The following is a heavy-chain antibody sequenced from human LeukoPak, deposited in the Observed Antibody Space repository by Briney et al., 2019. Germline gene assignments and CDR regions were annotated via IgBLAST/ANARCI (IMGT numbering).Heavy chain of an antibody. CDR3: ARAGAVVDNWFDP. CDR2: ISGYNGKT. D-gene: IGHD2-15*01. V-gene: IGHV1-18*04. J-gene: IGHJ5*02. Sequence: GASVKVSCKASGYTFTYYYMHWVRQAPGQGLEWMGWISGYNGKTKYAQKLQDRVTMTTDTSTTTAYMELRSLRSDDTAVYFCARAGAVVDNWFDPWGQGTLVTVSS. CDR1: GYTFTYYY.